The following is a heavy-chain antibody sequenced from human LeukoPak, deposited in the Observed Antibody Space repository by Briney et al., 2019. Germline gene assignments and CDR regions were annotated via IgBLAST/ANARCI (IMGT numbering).Heavy chain of an antibody. D-gene: IGHD3-9*01. V-gene: IGHV3-66*01. J-gene: IGHJ6*02. CDR3: ARFSDLTGYSMDV. CDR1: GFTFSSYA. CDR2: IYSGGST. Sequence: PGGSLRLSCAASGFTFSSYAMSWVRQAPGKGLEWVSLIYSGGSTYYADSVKGRFTISRDNSKNTLYLQMNSLRAEDTAVYYCARFSDLTGYSMDVWGQGTTVTVSS.